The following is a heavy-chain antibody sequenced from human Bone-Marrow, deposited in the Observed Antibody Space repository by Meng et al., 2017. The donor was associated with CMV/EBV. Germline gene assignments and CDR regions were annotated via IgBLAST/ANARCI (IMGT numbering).Heavy chain of an antibody. Sequence: GGSLRLSCAGSGFSFSTYSMNWVRQAPGKGLEWVSSIGSSGDYTYYADSVKGRFTVSRDNSKNSQYLQMSSLRPEDTAVYYCARHWTEHTATGYYYHGMDVWGQGTTVTVSS. CDR1: GFSFSTYS. J-gene: IGHJ6*02. CDR2: IGSSGDYT. V-gene: IGHV3-21*01. D-gene: IGHD3/OR15-3a*01. CDR3: ARHWTEHTATGYYYHGMDV.